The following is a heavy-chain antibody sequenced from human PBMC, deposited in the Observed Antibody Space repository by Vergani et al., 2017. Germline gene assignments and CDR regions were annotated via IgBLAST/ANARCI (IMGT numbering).Heavy chain of an antibody. CDR2: RYYSGST. CDR3: ARGPKYYYDSSGYYGFDY. Sequence: QVQLQESGPGLEKPEKKRTRKGKGMGGERRMRCEEGRGRGKKKGKGLEWMGVRYYSGSTYYNPSLKSLVTISVDTSKNQFSLTLSSVTAADTAVYYCARGPKYYYDSSGYYGFDYWGQGTLVTVSS. V-gene: IGHV4-31*01. D-gene: IGHD3-22*01. J-gene: IGHJ4*02. CDR1: GGERRMRCEE.